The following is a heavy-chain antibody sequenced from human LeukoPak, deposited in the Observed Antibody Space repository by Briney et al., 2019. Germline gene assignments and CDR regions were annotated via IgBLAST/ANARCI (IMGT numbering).Heavy chain of an antibody. CDR1: GGSISSSNYH. V-gene: IGHV4-39*01. CDR3: ARLTVGATAVDC. J-gene: IGHJ4*02. CDR2: IYYSGTT. Sequence: PSETLSLTCTVSGGSISSSNYHWGWIRQPPGRGLEWIGTIYYSGTTYYNPSLKSRVTISVDTSKNQFSLKLSSMTAADTAFYYCARLTVGATAVDCWGQGTLVTVSS. D-gene: IGHD1-26*01.